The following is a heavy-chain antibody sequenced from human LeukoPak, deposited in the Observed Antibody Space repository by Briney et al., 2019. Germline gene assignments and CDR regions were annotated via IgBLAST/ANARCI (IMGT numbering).Heavy chain of an antibody. J-gene: IGHJ4*02. CDR3: ARDQAVAGSHYFDY. D-gene: IGHD6-19*01. V-gene: IGHV3-21*01. Sequence: KPGGSLRLSCAASGFTFSSYSMNWVRQAPGKGLEWVSSISSSSYIYYADSVKGRFTISRDNAKNSLYLQMNSLRAEDTAVYYCARDQAVAGSHYFDYWGQGTLVTVSS. CDR1: GFTFSSYS. CDR2: ISSSSYI.